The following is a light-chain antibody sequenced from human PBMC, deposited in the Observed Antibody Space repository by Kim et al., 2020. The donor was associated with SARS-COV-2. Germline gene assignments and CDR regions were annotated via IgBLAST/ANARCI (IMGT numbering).Light chain of an antibody. Sequence: EIVMTQSPASLSVSPGERATLSCRASQSVSYKLAWYQQKPGQAPRLLIYVTSTRATGIPARFSGSGSGTEFTLTISSLQSEDFAVYYCQQYSSWPITFGQGTRLEIK. CDR3: QQYSSWPIT. V-gene: IGKV3D-15*01. CDR2: VTS. CDR1: QSVSYK. J-gene: IGKJ5*01.